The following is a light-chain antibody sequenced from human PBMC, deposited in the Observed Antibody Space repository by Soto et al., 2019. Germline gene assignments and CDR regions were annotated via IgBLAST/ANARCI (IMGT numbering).Light chain of an antibody. CDR3: GTWDSSLRVVV. CDR1: NSNIGDNY. J-gene: IGLJ2*01. CDR2: DNY. V-gene: IGLV1-51*01. Sequence: QSGLTQPPSVSAAPGQKVPISCSGSNSNIGDNYVSWYQHVPGKAPKLLIYDNYKRPSGIADRFSGSKSGTSATLGIAALQTGDEADYYCGTWDSSLRVVVFGGGTKLTVL.